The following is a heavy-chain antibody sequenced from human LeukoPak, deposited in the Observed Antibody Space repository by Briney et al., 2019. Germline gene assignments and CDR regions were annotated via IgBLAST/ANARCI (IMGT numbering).Heavy chain of an antibody. V-gene: IGHV3-23*01. CDR3: AKTEYYYDSSGYFHFVD. CDR2: ISGSGGST. D-gene: IGHD3-22*01. J-gene: IGHJ4*02. Sequence: GGSLRLSCAASGFTFSSYAMSWVRQAPGKGLEWVSAISGSGGSTYYADSVKGRFTNSRDNSKYTLYLQMNSLRAEDTAVYYCAKTEYYYDSSGYFHFVDWGQGTLVTVSS. CDR1: GFTFSSYA.